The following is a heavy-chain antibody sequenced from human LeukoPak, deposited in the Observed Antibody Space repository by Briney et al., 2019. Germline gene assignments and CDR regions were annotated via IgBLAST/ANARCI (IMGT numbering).Heavy chain of an antibody. CDR2: ISSSSSYT. V-gene: IGHV3-11*06. J-gene: IGHJ4*02. Sequence: GGSLRLSCAASGFTFSDYYMSWIRQAPGKGLEWVSYISSSSSYTNYADSVKGRFTISRDNAKNSLYLQMNSLRAEDTAVYYCARGYSSSWYPEGGVYFDYWGQGTLVTVSS. CDR3: ARGYSSSWYPEGGVYFDY. D-gene: IGHD6-13*01. CDR1: GFTFSDYY.